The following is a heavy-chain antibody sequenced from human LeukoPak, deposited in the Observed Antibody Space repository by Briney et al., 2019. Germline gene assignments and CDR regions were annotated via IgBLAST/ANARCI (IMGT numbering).Heavy chain of an antibody. V-gene: IGHV4-34*01. Sequence: PSETLSLTCAVYGGSFSGYYWSWIRQPPGKGLEWIGEINHSGSTNYNPSLKSRVTISVDTSKNQFSPKLSSVTAADTAVYYCARGSGWGDYFDYWGQGTLVTVSS. D-gene: IGHD6-19*01. J-gene: IGHJ4*02. CDR1: GGSFSGYY. CDR2: INHSGST. CDR3: ARGSGWGDYFDY.